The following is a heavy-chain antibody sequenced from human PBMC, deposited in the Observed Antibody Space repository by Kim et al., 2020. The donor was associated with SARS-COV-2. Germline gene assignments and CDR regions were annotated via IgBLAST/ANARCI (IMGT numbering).Heavy chain of an antibody. CDR2: INHSGST. CDR1: GGSFSGYY. J-gene: IGHJ5*02. CDR3: ARESQRVVVVPAAMVTAFDP. V-gene: IGHV4-34*01. Sequence: SETLSLTCAVYGGSFSGYYWSWIRQPPGKGLEWIGEINHSGSTNYNPSLKSRVTISVDTSKNQFSLKLSSVTAADTAVYYCARESQRVVVVPAAMVTAFDPWGQGTLVTVSS. D-gene: IGHD2-2*01.